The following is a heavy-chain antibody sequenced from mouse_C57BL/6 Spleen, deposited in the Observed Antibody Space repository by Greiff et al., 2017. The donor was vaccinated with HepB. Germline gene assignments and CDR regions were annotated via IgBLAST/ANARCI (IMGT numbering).Heavy chain of an antibody. CDR2: IYPGSGST. D-gene: IGHD1-1*01. Sequence: VQLQQPGAELVKPGASVKMSCKASGYTFTSYWITWVKQRPGQGLEWIGDIYPGSGSTNYNEKFKSKATLTVDTSSSTAYMQLSSLTSEDSAVYYCAVYYYGSDYFDYWGQGTTLTVSS. CDR3: AVYYYGSDYFDY. CDR1: GYTFTSYW. J-gene: IGHJ2*01. V-gene: IGHV1-55*01.